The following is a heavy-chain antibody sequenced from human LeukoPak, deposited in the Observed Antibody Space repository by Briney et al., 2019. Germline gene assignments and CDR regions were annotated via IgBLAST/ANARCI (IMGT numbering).Heavy chain of an antibody. CDR1: GYTFTGYY. J-gene: IGHJ6*03. Sequence: ASVKVSCKASGYTFTGYYMHWVRQAPGQGLEWMGWINPNSGGTNYAQKFQGRVTMTRDTSISTAYMELSRLRSDDTAVYYCARGYCSSTSCYLFPYYYMDVWGKGTTVTVSS. D-gene: IGHD2-2*01. CDR2: INPNSGGT. CDR3: ARGYCSSTSCYLFPYYYMDV. V-gene: IGHV1-2*02.